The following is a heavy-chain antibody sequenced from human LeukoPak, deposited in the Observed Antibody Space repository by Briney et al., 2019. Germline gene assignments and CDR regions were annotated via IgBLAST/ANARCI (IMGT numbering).Heavy chain of an antibody. J-gene: IGHJ4*02. Sequence: GGSLRLSCAASGFTVSSNYMSWVRQAPGKGLEWVSVIYSGGSTYYADSVKGRCTISRDNSKNTLYLQMNSLRAEDTAVYYCARDGDYYDSSGYGLFDYWGQGTLVTVSS. CDR3: ARDGDYYDSSGYGLFDY. CDR2: IYSGGST. D-gene: IGHD3-22*01. V-gene: IGHV3-66*02. CDR1: GFTVSSNY.